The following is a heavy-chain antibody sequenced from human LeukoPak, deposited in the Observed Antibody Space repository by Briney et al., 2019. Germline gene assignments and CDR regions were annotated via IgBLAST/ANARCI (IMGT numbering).Heavy chain of an antibody. CDR3: ARATQRYCSATTCFPYWFDP. D-gene: IGHD2-2*01. Sequence: SETLSLTCTVSGGSISSYYWRWIRQPPGKGLEWIGYIYTSGSPNYSPSLKSRVTISVDASKNQFSLMLTSVTAADTAVYYCARATQRYCSATTCFPYWFDPWGQGTLVTVSS. CDR2: IYTSGSP. J-gene: IGHJ5*02. V-gene: IGHV4-4*09. CDR1: GGSISSYY.